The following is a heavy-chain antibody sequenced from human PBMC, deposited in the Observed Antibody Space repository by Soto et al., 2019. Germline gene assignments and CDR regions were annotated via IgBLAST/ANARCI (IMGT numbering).Heavy chain of an antibody. CDR1: GGTFSSYA. CDR2: IIPIFGTA. D-gene: IGHD6-13*01. Sequence: GPSVKVSCKASGGTFSSYAISWVRQAPGQGLEWMGGIIPIFGTANYAQKFQGRVTITADESTSTAYMELSSLRSEDTAVYYCARDLAAAGIGALDVWGQGTTVTVSS. V-gene: IGHV1-69*13. CDR3: ARDLAAAGIGALDV. J-gene: IGHJ6*02.